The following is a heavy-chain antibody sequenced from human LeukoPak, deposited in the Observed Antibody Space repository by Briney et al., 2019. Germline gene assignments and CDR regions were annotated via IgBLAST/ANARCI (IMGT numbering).Heavy chain of an antibody. Sequence: PSETLSLTCAVSGYSISSGYYWGWIRPPPGKGLEWIGSIYHSGSTYYNPSLKSRVTMSVDTSKNQFSLKLSSVTAADTAVYYCARDGFWSGKIDIWGQGTLVTVSS. D-gene: IGHD3-3*01. CDR3: ARDGFWSGKIDI. CDR1: GYSISSGYY. CDR2: IYHSGST. V-gene: IGHV4-38-2*02. J-gene: IGHJ5*02.